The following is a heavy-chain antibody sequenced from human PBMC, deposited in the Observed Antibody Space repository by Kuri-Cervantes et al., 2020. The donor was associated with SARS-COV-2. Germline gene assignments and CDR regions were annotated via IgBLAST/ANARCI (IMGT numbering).Heavy chain of an antibody. CDR3: ARDEDSGSYYPDAFDI. V-gene: IGHV3-30*04. D-gene: IGHD1-26*01. J-gene: IGHJ3*02. CDR2: ISYDGSNK. Sequence: GGSLRLSCAASGFTFSSYAMHWVRQAPGKGLEWVAVISYDGSNKYSADSVKGRFTISRDNSKNTLYLQMNSLRAEDTAVYYCARDEDSGSYYPDAFDIWGQGTMVTVSS. CDR1: GFTFSSYA.